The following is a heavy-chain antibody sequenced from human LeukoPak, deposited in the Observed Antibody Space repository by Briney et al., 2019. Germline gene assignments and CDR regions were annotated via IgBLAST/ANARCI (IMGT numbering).Heavy chain of an antibody. CDR2: ISSGGSTI. CDR3: ARDLTLWELGGHNAFDI. CDR1: GFTFSDYY. Sequence: GSLRLSCAASGFTFSDYYMSWIRQAPGKRREWVSYISSGGSTIYYADSVKGRFTISRDNAKTSLYLQMTSLRAEDTAVYYCARDLTLWELGGHNAFDIWGQGTMVTVSS. J-gene: IGHJ3*02. V-gene: IGHV3-11*01. D-gene: IGHD1-26*01.